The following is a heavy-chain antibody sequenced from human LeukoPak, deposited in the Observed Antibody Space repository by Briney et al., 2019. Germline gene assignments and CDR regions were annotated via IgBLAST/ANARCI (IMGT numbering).Heavy chain of an antibody. CDR3: AKGRAYGGDFYYFDY. Sequence: GGSLRLSCAASGFTFSSYAMHWVRQAPGKGLEWVAVISYDGSNKYYADSVKGRFTISRDNSKNTLYLQMNSLRAEDTAVYYCAKGRAYGGDFYYFDYWGQGTLVTVSS. CDR2: ISYDGSNK. V-gene: IGHV3-30-3*01. CDR1: GFTFSSYA. J-gene: IGHJ4*02. D-gene: IGHD4-23*01.